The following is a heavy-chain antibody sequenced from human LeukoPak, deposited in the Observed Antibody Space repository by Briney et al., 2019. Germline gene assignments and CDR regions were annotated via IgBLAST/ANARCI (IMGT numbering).Heavy chain of an antibody. CDR1: GISVINAW. CDR3: TTDRGIAVRPLFDY. D-gene: IGHD6-19*01. CDR2: IKSNSDGGTT. V-gene: IGHV3-15*01. Sequence: GGSLRLSCAASGISVINAWMGWVRQAPGKGLEWVGRIKSNSDGGTTDYAAPVKGRFTISRDHSKNTLYLQMNSLKIEDTAVYYCTTDRGIAVRPLFDYWGQGTLLTVSS. J-gene: IGHJ4*02.